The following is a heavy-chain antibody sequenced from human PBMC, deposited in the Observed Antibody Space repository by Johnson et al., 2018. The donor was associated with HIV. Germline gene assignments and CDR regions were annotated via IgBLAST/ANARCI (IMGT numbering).Heavy chain of an antibody. CDR2: ISGSGGST. Sequence: VQLVESGGGLVQPGGSLRLSCAASGFTFSSYWMHWVRQAPGKGLEWVSAISGSGGSTYYADSVKGRFTISRDNSKNTLYLQMNSLRAEDTAVYYCARDRPDIVVVPGAIDAFDIWGQGTMVTVSS. CDR3: ARDRPDIVVVPGAIDAFDI. CDR1: GFTFSSYW. V-gene: IGHV3-23*04. D-gene: IGHD2-2*01. J-gene: IGHJ3*02.